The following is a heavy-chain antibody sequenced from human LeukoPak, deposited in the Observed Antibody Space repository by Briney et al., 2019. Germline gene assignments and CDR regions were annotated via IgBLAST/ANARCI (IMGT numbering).Heavy chain of an antibody. J-gene: IGHJ3*02. CDR1: GITFSGYW. CDR2: IDPHGSSM. V-gene: IGHV3-74*01. Sequence: PGGSLRLSCAASGITFSGYWVHWVRQVPGKGLVWVSHIDPHGSSMRYADSVKGRFTISRDNAKNTVWLQMNSLTVEDTAVYYCARGSPGPAAFDIWGQGTMVTVSS. CDR3: ARGSPGPAAFDI.